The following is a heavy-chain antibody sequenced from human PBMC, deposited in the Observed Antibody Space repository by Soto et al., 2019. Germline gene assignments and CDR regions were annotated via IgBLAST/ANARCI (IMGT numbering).Heavy chain of an antibody. J-gene: IGHJ3*02. V-gene: IGHV1-18*04. CDR1: GYTFTSYG. CDR2: ISAYNGNT. Sequence: GASVKVSCKASGYTFTSYGISWVRQAPGQGLEWMGWISAYNGNTNYAQKLQGRVTMTTDTSTSTAYMELRSLRSDDTAVYYCARDWSYRPHDAFDIWGQGTMVTVSS. D-gene: IGHD3-16*02. CDR3: ARDWSYRPHDAFDI.